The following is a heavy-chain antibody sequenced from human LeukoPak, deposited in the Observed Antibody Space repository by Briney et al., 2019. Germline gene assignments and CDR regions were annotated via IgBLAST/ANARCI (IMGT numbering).Heavy chain of an antibody. V-gene: IGHV4-31*03. CDR2: IYYSGST. CDR1: GGSISSGGYS. J-gene: IGHJ4*02. D-gene: IGHD3-22*01. Sequence: PSQTLSLTCTLSGGSISSGGYSWSWIRQHPGKGLEWIGYIYYSGSTYYNPSLKSRVTISVDTSKNQFSLKLSSVTAADTAVYYCARIDSSGPFDYWGQGTLVTVSS. CDR3: ARIDSSGPFDY.